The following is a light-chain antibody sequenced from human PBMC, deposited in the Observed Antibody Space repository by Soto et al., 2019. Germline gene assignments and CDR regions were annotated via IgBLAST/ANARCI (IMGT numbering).Light chain of an antibody. CDR2: DVS. Sequence: QSALTQPASVSGSPGQSITISCTGTSSDVGGYNYVSWYQQHPGKAPKLMIYDVSNRPSGVSNRFSGSKSGNTASLTISGLQAEDESDYYCSSYTSSSTLEFGGGTNSPS. CDR3: SSYTSSSTLE. J-gene: IGLJ2*01. CDR1: SSDVGGYNY. V-gene: IGLV2-14*01.